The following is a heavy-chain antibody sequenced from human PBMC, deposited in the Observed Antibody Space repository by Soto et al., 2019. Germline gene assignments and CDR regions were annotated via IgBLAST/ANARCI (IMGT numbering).Heavy chain of an antibody. D-gene: IGHD2-21*02. Sequence: GGSLRLSCSASRFTFGGYAMSWVRQAPGKGLEWVSGITGNAANTVYADSVKGRFTISRDNSKNALYLQLNSLRAEDTAVYFCAKADRDCGGDCYSYYFDSWGQGALVTVYS. CDR2: ITGNAANT. CDR3: AKADRDCGGDCYSYYFDS. CDR1: RFTFGGYA. V-gene: IGHV3-23*01. J-gene: IGHJ4*02.